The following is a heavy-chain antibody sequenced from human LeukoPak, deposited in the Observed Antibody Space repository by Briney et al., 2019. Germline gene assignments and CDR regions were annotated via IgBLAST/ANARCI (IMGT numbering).Heavy chain of an antibody. CDR1: GYTLTVYY. CDR2: INPNSGDT. D-gene: IGHD5-18*01. Sequence: ASVKVSCKASGYTLTVYYIHWVRQAPGQGLEWMGRINPNSGDTNFAQKFQGRVTMTRDTSISTAYMDLSGLRPDDTAVYYCAREGSGYTYGRGSYFEYWGHGILVTVSS. J-gene: IGHJ4*01. V-gene: IGHV1-2*06. CDR3: AREGSGYTYGRGSYFEY.